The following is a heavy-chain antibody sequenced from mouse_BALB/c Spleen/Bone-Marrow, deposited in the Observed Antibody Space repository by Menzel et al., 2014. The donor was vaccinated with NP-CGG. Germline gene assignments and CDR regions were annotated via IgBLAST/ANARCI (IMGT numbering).Heavy chain of an antibody. Sequence: EVKLMESGPGLVKPSQTVSLTCTVTGISITTGNYRWSLIRQFPGNKLEWIGYIYYSGTITYNPSLTSRTTITRDTSKNQFFLEMNSLTAEDTATYYCARELYYFDYWGQGTTLTVSS. CDR3: ARELYYFDY. CDR2: IYYSGTI. CDR1: GISITTGNYR. J-gene: IGHJ2*01. V-gene: IGHV3-5*02.